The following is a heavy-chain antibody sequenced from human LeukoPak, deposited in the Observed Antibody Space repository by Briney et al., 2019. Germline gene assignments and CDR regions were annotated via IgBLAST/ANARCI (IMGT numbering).Heavy chain of an antibody. CDR2: IYHSGST. D-gene: IGHD6-13*01. CDR1: GYSISSAYY. Sequence: PSETLSLTCTVSGYSISSAYYWGWIRQPPGKGLEWIGSIYHSGSTYYNPSLKSRVTISVDNSKNQFSLNLTSLTAADTAVYYCVSPRVDSSSWYGDFDFWGQGTLVTVSS. CDR3: VSPRVDSSSWYGDFDF. V-gene: IGHV4-38-2*02. J-gene: IGHJ4*02.